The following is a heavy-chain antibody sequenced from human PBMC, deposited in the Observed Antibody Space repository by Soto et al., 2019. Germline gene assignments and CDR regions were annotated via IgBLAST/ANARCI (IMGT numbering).Heavy chain of an antibody. J-gene: IGHJ4*02. D-gene: IGHD3-10*01. CDR1: GGTFNTYA. V-gene: IGHV1-69*19. Sequence: QVQLVQSGAEMKTPGSSVKVSCQSSGGTFNTYAMNWVRQAPGQGPAWMGDIYPMFGAANYAPKFQGRVTITAYESTGTSYMQLSSLTSEATALYFWAREVQVHTPAFVYWGQGTLVTVSS. CDR3: AREVQVHTPAFVY. CDR2: IYPMFGAA.